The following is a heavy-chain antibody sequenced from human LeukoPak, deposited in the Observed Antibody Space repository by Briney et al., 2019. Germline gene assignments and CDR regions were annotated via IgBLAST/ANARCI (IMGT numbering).Heavy chain of an antibody. D-gene: IGHD5-18*01. CDR3: AKVDISGFNYGYRFHY. V-gene: IGHV1-24*01. J-gene: IGHJ4*02. CDR2: FDPEDGET. Sequence: ASVKVSCKVSGYTLTELSMHWVRQAPGKGLEWMGGFDPEDGETIYAQKFQGRVTMTEDTSTDTAYMELSSLRSDDTAVYYCAKVDISGFNYGYRFHYWGQGTLVAVSS. CDR1: GYTLTELS.